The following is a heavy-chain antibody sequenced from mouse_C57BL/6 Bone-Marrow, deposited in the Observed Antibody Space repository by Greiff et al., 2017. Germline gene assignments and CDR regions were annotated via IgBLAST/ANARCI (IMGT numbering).Heavy chain of an antibody. CDR2: INPNNGGT. CDR1: GYTFTDYN. J-gene: IGHJ4*01. V-gene: IGHV1-18*01. Sequence: VQLKQSGAELVKPGASVKISCKASGYTFTDYNMDWVKQSPGKSLEWIGDINPNNGGTIYNQKFKGKATLTVDKSSSTAYMELRSLTSEDTAVYCCASLTGGAMDYWGQGTSLTVSS. D-gene: IGHD1-1*01. CDR3: ASLTGGAMDY.